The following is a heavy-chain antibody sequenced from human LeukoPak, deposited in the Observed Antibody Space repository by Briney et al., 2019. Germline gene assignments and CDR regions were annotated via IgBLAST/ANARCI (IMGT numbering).Heavy chain of an antibody. Sequence: SETLSLTCAVSGGSISSYYWSWIRQPPGKGLEWIGYIYYSGSTNYNPSLKSRVTISVDTSKNQFSLKLSSVTAADTAVYYCASMMGSSSNFDYWGPGTLVTVSS. D-gene: IGHD6-6*01. J-gene: IGHJ4*02. CDR2: IYYSGST. CDR3: ASMMGSSSNFDY. CDR1: GGSISSYY. V-gene: IGHV4-59*01.